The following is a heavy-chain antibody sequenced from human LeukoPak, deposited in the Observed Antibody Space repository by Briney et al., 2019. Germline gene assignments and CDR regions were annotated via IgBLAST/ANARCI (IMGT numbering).Heavy chain of an antibody. CDR2: IIPIFGTA. D-gene: IGHD6-6*01. CDR3: ARDRYSSSYYFDY. Sequence: GASVKVSCKASGGTFSSYAISWVRQAPGQGLEWMGGIIPIFGTANYAQKVQGRVTITSDESTSTAYMELSSLRSEDTAVYYCARDRYSSSYYFDYWGQGTLVTVSS. J-gene: IGHJ4*02. V-gene: IGHV1-69*13. CDR1: GGTFSSYA.